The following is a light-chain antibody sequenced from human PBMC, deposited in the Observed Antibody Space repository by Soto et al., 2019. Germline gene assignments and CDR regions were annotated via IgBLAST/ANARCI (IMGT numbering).Light chain of an antibody. J-gene: IGKJ4*01. Sequence: EIVLTQSPATLSLSPGERATLSCRASQSISSFLAWYQQKPGQAPRLLIYGASNRATGIPARFSGSGSATDFTLTISRLEPEDFAVYYCQQYGSSPTFGGGTKVDIK. CDR3: QQYGSSPT. CDR2: GAS. V-gene: IGKV3-20*01. CDR1: QSISSF.